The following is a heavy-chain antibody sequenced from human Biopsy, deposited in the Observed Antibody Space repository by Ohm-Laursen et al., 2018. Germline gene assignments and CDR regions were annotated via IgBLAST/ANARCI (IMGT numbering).Heavy chain of an antibody. Sequence: SETLSLTCAVDGGSFSGYDWTWIRQPPGTGLEWVGEFSHTGTTIYNPSLKSRLTISVDKSKNHFSLSLISVTAADTATYFCARGPYGDNAGAFDVWGQGTVVTVSS. D-gene: IGHD4/OR15-4a*01. CDR2: FSHTGTT. J-gene: IGHJ3*01. CDR3: ARGPYGDNAGAFDV. CDR1: GGSFSGYD. V-gene: IGHV4-34*01.